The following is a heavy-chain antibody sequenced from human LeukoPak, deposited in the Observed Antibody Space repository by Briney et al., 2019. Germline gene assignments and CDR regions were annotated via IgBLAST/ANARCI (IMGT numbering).Heavy chain of an antibody. CDR2: IDTNSGNP. J-gene: IGHJ5*02. CDR3: ARGQYQLLWSWFDP. D-gene: IGHD2-21*01. CDR1: GYTFTSYR. V-gene: IGHV7-4-1*01. Sequence: ASVKVSCKASGYTFTSYRMNWVRQAPGQGLEWMGWIDTNSGNPTYAQDFTGLFVFSLDTSVSTAYLQIYSLKTEDTAIYYCARGQYQLLWSWFDPWGQGTLITVSS.